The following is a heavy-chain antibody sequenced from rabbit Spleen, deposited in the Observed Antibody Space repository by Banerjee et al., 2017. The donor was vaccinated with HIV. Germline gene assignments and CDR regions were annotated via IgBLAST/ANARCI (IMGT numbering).Heavy chain of an antibody. CDR2: IAGSSSGFT. D-gene: IGHD5-1*01. CDR1: GVSFSDKDV. J-gene: IGHJ4*01. CDR3: AKTFGKGSDYFNL. V-gene: IGHV1S40*01. Sequence: QSLEESGGDLVKPGASLTLTCTASGVSFSDKDVMCWVRQAPGKGLEWISCIAGSSSGFTYSATWAKGRFTISKTSSTTVTLQMTSLTAADTATYFCAKTFGKGSDYFNLWGQGTLVTVS.